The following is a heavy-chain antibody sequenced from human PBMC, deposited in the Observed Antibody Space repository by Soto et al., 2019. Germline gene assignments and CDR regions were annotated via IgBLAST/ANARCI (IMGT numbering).Heavy chain of an antibody. V-gene: IGHV3-7*01. CDR2: IKQDGNKK. Sequence: PGGSLRLSCAASGFTFTDYAMSWVRQAPGKGLEWVANIKQDGNKKYYVESEKGRITISRDNAKNSLYLQMNSLRAEDTAEYYCARDQNLNWFDPWGQGTLVTVSS. J-gene: IGHJ5*02. CDR3: ARDQNLNWFDP. CDR1: GFTFTDYA.